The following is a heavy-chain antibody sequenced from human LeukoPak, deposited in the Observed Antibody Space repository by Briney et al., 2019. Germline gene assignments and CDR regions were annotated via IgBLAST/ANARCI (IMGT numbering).Heavy chain of an antibody. D-gene: IGHD3-22*01. Sequence: ASVKVSCKASGYTFTSYGISWVRQAPGQGLEWMGIINPSGGSTSYAQKFQGRVTMTRDTSTSTVYMELSSLRSEDTAVYYCARGASYYDSSGFGYFDYWGQGTLVTVSS. CDR3: ARGASYYDSSGFGYFDY. J-gene: IGHJ4*02. V-gene: IGHV1-46*01. CDR1: GYTFTSYG. CDR2: INPSGGST.